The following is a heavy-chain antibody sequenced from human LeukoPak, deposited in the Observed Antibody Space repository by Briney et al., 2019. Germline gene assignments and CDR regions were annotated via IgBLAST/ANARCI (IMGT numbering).Heavy chain of an antibody. J-gene: IGHJ4*02. CDR1: GYTFTSYD. CDR2: INPSGGST. Sequence: GASVKVSCKASGYTFTSYDINWVRQATGQGLEWMGIINPSGGSTSYAQKFQGRVTMTRDTSTSTVYMELSSLRSEDTAVYYCARDQSFGVVIFDYWGQGTLVTVSS. D-gene: IGHD3-3*01. CDR3: ARDQSFGVVIFDY. V-gene: IGHV1-46*01.